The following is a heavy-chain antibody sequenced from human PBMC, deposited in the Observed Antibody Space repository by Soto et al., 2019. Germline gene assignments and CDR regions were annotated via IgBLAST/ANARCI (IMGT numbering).Heavy chain of an antibody. CDR3: AREGGITIFGVPNNWFDP. D-gene: IGHD3-3*01. CDR2: IWYDGSNN. V-gene: IGHV3-33*01. Sequence: GGSLRLSCAASGFTFSSYGMHWVRQAPGKGLEWVAVIWYDGSNNYYADSVKGRFTISRDNSKNTLYLQMNSLRAEDTAVYYCAREGGITIFGVPNNWFDPWGQGTLVTVSS. J-gene: IGHJ5*02. CDR1: GFTFSSYG.